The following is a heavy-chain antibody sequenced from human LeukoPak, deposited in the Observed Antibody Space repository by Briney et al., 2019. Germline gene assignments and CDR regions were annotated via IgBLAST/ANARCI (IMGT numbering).Heavy chain of an antibody. J-gene: IGHJ4*02. CDR1: GFTFSSNS. CDR3: ARDLSFSPDF. CDR2: VSPDG. V-gene: IGHV3-74*01. Sequence: GGSLRLSCAASGFTFSSNSMNWVRQAPGKGLVWVSHVSPDGSYADSVEGRFTISRDNAKNTIFLQMNSLRAEDTAVYYCARDLSFSPDFWGRGALVTVSS.